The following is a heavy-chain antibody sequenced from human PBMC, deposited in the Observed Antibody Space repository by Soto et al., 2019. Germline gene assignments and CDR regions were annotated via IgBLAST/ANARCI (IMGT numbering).Heavy chain of an antibody. V-gene: IGHV1-18*01. CDR2: INPYNGNT. CDR3: ARGCIAVTTHLCY. Sequence: ASVKVSCKASGYTFNTYGITWVRQAPGQGLEWMGWINPYNGNTKFAQKLQDRVTMTTATSTSTAYMELASLRSGDTAVYYCARGCIAVTTHLCYWGQGTLVTVSS. CDR1: GYTFNTYG. D-gene: IGHD4-17*01. J-gene: IGHJ4*02.